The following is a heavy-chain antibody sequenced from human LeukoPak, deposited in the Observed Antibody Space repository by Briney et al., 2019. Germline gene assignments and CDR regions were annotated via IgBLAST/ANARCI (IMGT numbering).Heavy chain of an antibody. Sequence: PGGSLRLSCAASGFTVSSEYMSWVRQAPGKGLEWVSSINGDGGSAYPADSVKGRLTISRDNSQNTLYLQMNSLRAEDTPVYYCAREEPSIAVATPPDYWGQGTLVTVSS. J-gene: IGHJ4*02. CDR3: AREEPSIAVATPPDY. D-gene: IGHD6-19*01. CDR1: GFTVSSEY. CDR2: INGDGGSA. V-gene: IGHV3-23*01.